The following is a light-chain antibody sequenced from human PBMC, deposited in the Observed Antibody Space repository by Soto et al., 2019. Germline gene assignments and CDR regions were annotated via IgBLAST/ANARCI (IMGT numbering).Light chain of an antibody. CDR2: DVI. J-gene: IGLJ1*01. CDR1: RSDIGDYNY. Sequence: QSALTQPTSVSGSRGRSITISCIGYRSDIGDYNYVSWFQQHPGNVPKMIIYDVIKRPSGVSARFSGSKSGNTASLTISGLQHEYEADYYCCSYTRSSNHVFGTGTKVTVL. V-gene: IGLV2-14*01. CDR3: CSYTRSSNHV.